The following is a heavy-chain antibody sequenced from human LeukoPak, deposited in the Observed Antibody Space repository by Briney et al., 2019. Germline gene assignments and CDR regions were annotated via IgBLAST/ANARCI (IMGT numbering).Heavy chain of an antibody. J-gene: IGHJ6*02. D-gene: IGHD6-19*01. CDR1: GGSLSGYY. CDR2: INHSGST. V-gene: IGHV4-34*01. CDR3: ARGFGSGGPYYYYYYGMDV. Sequence: PSETLSLTCAVYGGSLSGYYWSWIRQPPGKGLEWIGEINHSGSTNYNPSLKSRVTISVDTSKNQFSLKLSSVTAADTAVYYCARGFGSGGPYYYYYYGMDVWGQGTTVTVSS.